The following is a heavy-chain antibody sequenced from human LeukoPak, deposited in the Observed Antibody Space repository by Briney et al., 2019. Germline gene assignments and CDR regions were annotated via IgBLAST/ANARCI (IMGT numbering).Heavy chain of an antibody. V-gene: IGHV1-3*02. CDR3: ARAYNYYDSSGYYFGYYFDY. Sequence: ASVKVSCKASGYTFTSYAMHWVRQAPGQRLEWMGWSNAGNGNTKYSQEFQGRVTITRDTSASTAYMELSSLRSEDMAVYYCARAYNYYDSSGYYFGYYFDYWGQGTLVTVSS. CDR2: SNAGNGNT. CDR1: GYTFTSYA. J-gene: IGHJ4*02. D-gene: IGHD3-22*01.